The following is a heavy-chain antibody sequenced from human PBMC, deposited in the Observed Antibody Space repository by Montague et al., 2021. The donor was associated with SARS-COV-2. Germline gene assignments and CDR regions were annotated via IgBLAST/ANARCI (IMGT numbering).Heavy chain of an antibody. J-gene: IGHJ4*02. V-gene: IGHV3-30*04. CDR2: ISYDGSNK. Sequence: SLRLSCAASGLTFSSHAMHWVRQAPGKGLEWVAIISYDGSNKYYADSVKGRFTISRDNSKNTLYLQMNSLRAEDTAVYYCARDDGSGSYYVSFDYWGQGTLVTVSS. CDR3: ARDDGSGSYYVSFDY. CDR1: GLTFSSHA. D-gene: IGHD3-10*01.